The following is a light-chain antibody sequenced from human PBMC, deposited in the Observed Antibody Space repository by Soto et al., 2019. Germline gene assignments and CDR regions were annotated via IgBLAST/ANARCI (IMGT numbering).Light chain of an antibody. CDR3: SSYTSSSTLYV. CDR2: DVS. CDR1: SSDVGGYNY. V-gene: IGLV2-14*01. Sequence: QSALTQPASVSGSPGQSITISCTGTSSDVGGYNYVSWYQQHPGKAPKLMIYDVSNRHSGVSNRFSGSKSGNTASLTISGLQAEDEVDYYCSSYTSSSTLYVFGTGTKLTVL. J-gene: IGLJ1*01.